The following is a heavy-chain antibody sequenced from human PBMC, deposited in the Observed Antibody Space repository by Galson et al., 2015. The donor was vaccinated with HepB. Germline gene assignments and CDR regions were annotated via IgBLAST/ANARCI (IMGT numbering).Heavy chain of an antibody. CDR1: GGSISSYY. J-gene: IGHJ3*02. CDR3: ARSKYYYDSSGYSYDAFDI. V-gene: IGHV4-59*01. D-gene: IGHD3-22*01. CDR2: IYYSGST. Sequence: TLSLTCTVSGGSISSYYWSWIRQPPGKGLEWIGYIYYSGSTNYNPSLKSRVTISVDTSKNQFSLKLSSVTAADTAVYYCARSKYYYDSSGYSYDAFDIWGQGTMVTVSS.